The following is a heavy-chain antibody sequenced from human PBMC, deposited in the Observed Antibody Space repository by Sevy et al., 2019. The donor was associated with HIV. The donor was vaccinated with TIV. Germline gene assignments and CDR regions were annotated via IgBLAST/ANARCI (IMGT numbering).Heavy chain of an antibody. Sequence: GGSLRLSCAASGFTFSSYGMHWVRQAPGKGLEWVAVIWNDGSNKYYADSVKGRFTISRDNSKNTLYLQMNSLRAEDTAVYYCARSLADTDAFDIWGQGTMVTVSS. V-gene: IGHV3-33*01. CDR1: GFTFSSYG. D-gene: IGHD6-25*01. J-gene: IGHJ3*02. CDR3: ARSLADTDAFDI. CDR2: IWNDGSNK.